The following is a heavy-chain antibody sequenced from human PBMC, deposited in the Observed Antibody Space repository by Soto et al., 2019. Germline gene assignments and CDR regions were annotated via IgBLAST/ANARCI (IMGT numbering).Heavy chain of an antibody. Sequence: QVQLVQSGAEVKKPGASVKVSCKASGYTFTGYYMHWVRQAPGQGLEWMGWINPNSGGTNYAQKLQGRVTMTTDTSTSTAYMELRSLRSDDTAVYYCARDGFNSDPGHYYGMDVWGQGTTVTVSS. CDR3: ARDGFNSDPGHYYGMDV. CDR1: GYTFTGYY. CDR2: INPNSGGT. V-gene: IGHV1-2*02. J-gene: IGHJ6*02. D-gene: IGHD2-21*02.